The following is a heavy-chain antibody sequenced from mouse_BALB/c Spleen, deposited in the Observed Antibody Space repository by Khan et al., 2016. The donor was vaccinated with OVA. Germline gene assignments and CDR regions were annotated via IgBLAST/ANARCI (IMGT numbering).Heavy chain of an antibody. V-gene: IGHV1-77*01. CDR2: IFPGSGNH. CDR1: GYTFTDYI. Sequence: QVQLQQPGPELVKPGASLKVSCKASGYTFTDYIIGWVKQSTRQGLEWIGDIFPGSGNHYYNENFKDKATLTADKSSSTAYMQLSSLTSEDSAVYFCARGGYSVFAYWGQGTLVTVSA. D-gene: IGHD2-14*01. CDR3: ARGGYSVFAY. J-gene: IGHJ3*01.